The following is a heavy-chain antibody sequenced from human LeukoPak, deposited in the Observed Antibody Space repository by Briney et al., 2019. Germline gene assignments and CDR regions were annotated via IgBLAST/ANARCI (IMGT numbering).Heavy chain of an antibody. CDR2: INHSGST. D-gene: IGHD3-9*01. CDR1: GGSFSGYY. Sequence: SETLSLTCAVYGGSFSGYYWSWIRQPPGKGLEWIGEINHSGSTNYNPSLKSRDTISVDTSQNQFSLKLSSVTAADTAVYYCARYLDDILTGYDYWGQGTLVTVSS. J-gene: IGHJ4*02. V-gene: IGHV4-34*01. CDR3: ARYLDDILTGYDY.